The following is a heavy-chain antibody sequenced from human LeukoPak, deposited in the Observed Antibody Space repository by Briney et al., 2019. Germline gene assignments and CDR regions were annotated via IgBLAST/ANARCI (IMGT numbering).Heavy chain of an antibody. J-gene: IGHJ4*02. D-gene: IGHD1-26*01. V-gene: IGHV3-21*01. CDR2: ISSSSSYI. Sequence: GGSLRLSCAASGFTFSSYSMNWVRQAPGKGLEWVSSISSSSSYIFYADSVKGRFTISRDDDKNSLYLQMNSLRAEDTAVYYCAREGQSGSYVPYWGQGTLVTVSS. CDR3: AREGQSGSYVPY. CDR1: GFTFSSYS.